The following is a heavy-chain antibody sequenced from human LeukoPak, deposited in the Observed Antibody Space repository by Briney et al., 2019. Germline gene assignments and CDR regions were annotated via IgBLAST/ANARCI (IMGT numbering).Heavy chain of an antibody. D-gene: IGHD3-22*01. CDR2: INPSGGST. V-gene: IGHV1-46*01. J-gene: IGHJ3*02. Sequence: GASVKVSCKASGYTFTSYYMHWVRQAPGQGLEWMGIINPSGGSTSYAQKFQGRVTMTRDTSTSTAYMELRSLRSDDTAVYYCARDQSHPYYYDPNAFDIWGQGTMVTVSS. CDR1: GYTFTSYY. CDR3: ARDQSHPYYYDPNAFDI.